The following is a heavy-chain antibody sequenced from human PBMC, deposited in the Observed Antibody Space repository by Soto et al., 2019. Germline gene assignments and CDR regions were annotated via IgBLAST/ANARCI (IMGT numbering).Heavy chain of an antibody. CDR2: ILYAGNND. CDR1: GFTFSNSG. V-gene: IGHV3-33*01. J-gene: IGHJ5*02. Sequence: QVQLVESGGGVVQPGRSLRLSCAASGFTFSNSGMHWVRQAPGKGLEWLAVILYAGNNDFYAESVKGRFTISRDNSNNTLYLLMNSLRAEDTAVYYCARDIRTNRDTLWSWGQGTLVTVSS. D-gene: IGHD3-10*01. CDR3: ARDIRTNRDTLWS.